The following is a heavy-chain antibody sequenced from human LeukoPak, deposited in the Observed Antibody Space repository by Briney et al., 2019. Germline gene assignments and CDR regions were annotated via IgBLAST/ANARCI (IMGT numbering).Heavy chain of an antibody. CDR2: ISSSGSTI. CDR3: ASGYSYGYGWFDL. J-gene: IGHJ5*02. Sequence: GGSLRLSWAASGFTFSDYSMSWIRQAPGKGLEWVSYISSSGSTIYYADSVKGRFTISRDNAKNSLYLQMNSLRAEDTAVYYCASGYSYGYGWFDLWGQGTLVTVSS. CDR1: GFTFSDYS. V-gene: IGHV3-11*01. D-gene: IGHD5-18*01.